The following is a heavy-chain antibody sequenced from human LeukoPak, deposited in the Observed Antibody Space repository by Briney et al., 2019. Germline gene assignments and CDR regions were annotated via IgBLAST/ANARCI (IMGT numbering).Heavy chain of an antibody. CDR3: ARLPGYCSSTSCYPDY. Sequence: SQTLSLTCTVSGVSISSGDYYWSWIRQPPGKGLEWIGYIYYSGSTYYNPSLKSRVTISVDTSKNQFSLKLSSVTAADTAVYYCARLPGYCSSTSCYPDYWGQGTLVTVSS. D-gene: IGHD2-2*01. CDR2: IYYSGST. V-gene: IGHV4-30-4*01. CDR1: GVSISSGDYY. J-gene: IGHJ4*02.